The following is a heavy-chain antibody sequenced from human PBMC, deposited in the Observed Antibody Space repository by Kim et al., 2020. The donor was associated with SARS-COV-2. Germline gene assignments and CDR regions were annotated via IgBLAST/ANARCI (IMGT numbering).Heavy chain of an antibody. J-gene: IGHJ4*02. V-gene: IGHV1-69*01. Sequence: FPGRVTITADESTSTAYMELSSLRSEDTAVYYCARVPPDYDSSGYYYFDYWGQGTLVTVSS. D-gene: IGHD3-22*01. CDR3: ARVPPDYDSSGYYYFDY.